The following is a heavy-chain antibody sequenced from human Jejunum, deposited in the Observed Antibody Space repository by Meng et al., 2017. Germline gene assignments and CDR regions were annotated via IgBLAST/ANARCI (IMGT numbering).Heavy chain of an antibody. CDR2: ITGSDGRT. V-gene: IGHV3-23*01. CDR3: AKLMSL. D-gene: IGHD3-16*01. J-gene: IGHJ4*02. CDR1: GFTFSNSA. Sequence: GGSLRLSCAASGFTFSNSAMSWVRQATGKGLEWVSVITGSDGRTYYADSVRGRFTISRDTSKNTLYLQMISLRAEDTAVYYCAKLMSLWGQGTLVTVSS.